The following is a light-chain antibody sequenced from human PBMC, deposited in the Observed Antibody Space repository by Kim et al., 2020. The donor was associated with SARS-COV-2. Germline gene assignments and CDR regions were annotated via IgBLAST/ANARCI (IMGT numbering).Light chain of an antibody. CDR2: AVS. J-gene: IGKJ4*01. V-gene: IGKV1-39*01. Sequence: DIQMTQSPSSLSASVGDRVTITCRTSQSINNYLNWYQQVPGKVPKLLTYAVSNLQSGVPSRFSGSGSGTDFTLTISSLQPEDFGTYYCQQSYATPLTFGGGTKVDIK. CDR1: QSINNY. CDR3: QQSYATPLT.